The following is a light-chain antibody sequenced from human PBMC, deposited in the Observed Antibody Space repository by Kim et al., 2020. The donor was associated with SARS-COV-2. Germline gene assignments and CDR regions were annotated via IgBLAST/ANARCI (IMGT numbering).Light chain of an antibody. J-gene: IGLJ2*01. CDR3: SSHGSGSIVL. Sequence: QSALTQPASVSGSPGQSITIACTGTSSDIGGYSYVSWYQQHPGKAPKLMIYGVSNRPSGVSDRFSGSKSGNTASLTISGLQAEDEADYFCSSHGSGSIVLFGGGTRLTVL. V-gene: IGLV2-14*03. CDR1: SSDIGGYSY. CDR2: GVS.